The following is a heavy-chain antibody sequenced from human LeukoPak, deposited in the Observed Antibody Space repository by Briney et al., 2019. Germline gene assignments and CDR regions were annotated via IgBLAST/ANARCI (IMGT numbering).Heavy chain of an antibody. CDR3: AKGELPFDY. V-gene: IGHV3-30*18. CDR1: GFTFSSYG. CDR2: ISYDGSNK. J-gene: IGHJ4*02. Sequence: GGSLRLSCAASGFTFSSYGMHWVRQAPGKGLEWVAVISYDGSNKYYADSVKGRFTISRDNSKNTLYLQMNSLRAEDTAVYHCAKGELPFDYWGQGTLVTVSS. D-gene: IGHD1-26*01.